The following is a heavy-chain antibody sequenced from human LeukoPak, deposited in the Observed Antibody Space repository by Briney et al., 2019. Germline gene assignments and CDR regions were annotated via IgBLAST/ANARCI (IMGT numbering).Heavy chain of an antibody. CDR1: GFTFRGYG. CDR2: ISNSGDTT. J-gene: IGHJ4*02. V-gene: IGHV3-23*01. Sequence: GGSLRLSCAASGFTFRGYGMTWVRQAPGKGLEWVSVISNSGDTTYYADSVKGRFTISRDNSKNTLYLQMNSLRAEDTAVYYCAKRGGNIVVVPDAPFYFDNWGQGTLVTVSS. CDR3: AKRGGNIVVVPDAPFYFDN. D-gene: IGHD2-2*01.